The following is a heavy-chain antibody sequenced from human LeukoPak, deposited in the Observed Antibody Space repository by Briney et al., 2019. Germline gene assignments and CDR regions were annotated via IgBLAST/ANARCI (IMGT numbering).Heavy chain of an antibody. CDR3: ARAPSGEVAANDY. CDR1: AGTFSSYA. V-gene: IGHV1-69*01. Sequence: SVKVSFKASAGTFSSYAISWVRQAPGQGLEWMGGIIPIFGTANYAQKFQGRVTITADESTSTAYMELSSLRSEDTAVYYCARAPSGEVAANDYWGQGTLVTVSS. CDR2: IIPIFGTA. D-gene: IGHD2-15*01. J-gene: IGHJ4*02.